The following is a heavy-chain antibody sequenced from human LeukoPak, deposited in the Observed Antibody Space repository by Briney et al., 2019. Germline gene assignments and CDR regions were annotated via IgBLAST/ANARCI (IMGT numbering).Heavy chain of an antibody. D-gene: IGHD6-13*01. V-gene: IGHV4-4*07. CDR2: IYTSGST. CDR3: ARGSGYLGHFDY. J-gene: IGHJ4*02. Sequence: SETLSLSCTVSGGSISNYYWNCIRQPAGKGLEWIGRIYTSGSTNYNPSLKSRVTMSVDTSKNQFSLKLSSVTAADTAVYYCARGSGYLGHFDYWGQGTLVTVSS. CDR1: GGSISNYY.